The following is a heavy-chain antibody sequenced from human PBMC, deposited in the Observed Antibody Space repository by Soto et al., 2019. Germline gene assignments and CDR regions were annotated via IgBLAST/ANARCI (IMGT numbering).Heavy chain of an antibody. CDR3: ARGRASGSYYLLDY. J-gene: IGHJ4*02. CDR1: GYSINSDDY. V-gene: IGHV4-61*08. Sequence: PSETLSLTCTVSGYSINSDDYWGWIRQPPGKGLEWIGYIYYSGSTNYNPSLKSRVTISVDTSKNQFSLKLSSVTAADTAVYYCARGRASGSYYLLDYWGQGTLVTVSS. CDR2: IYYSGST. D-gene: IGHD3-10*01.